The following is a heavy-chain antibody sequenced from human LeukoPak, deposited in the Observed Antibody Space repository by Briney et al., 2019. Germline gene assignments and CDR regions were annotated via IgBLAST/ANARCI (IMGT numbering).Heavy chain of an antibody. CDR3: VRAGTFLRYFDWLPYDY. J-gene: IGHJ4*02. Sequence: GASVKVSCKASGYTFTSYGISWVRQAPGQGLEWMGWISAYNGNTNYAQKLQGRVTMTTDTSTSTAYMELRSLRSDDTAVYYCVRAGTFLRYFDWLPYDYWGQGTLVTVSS. D-gene: IGHD3-9*01. V-gene: IGHV1-18*04. CDR2: ISAYNGNT. CDR1: GYTFTSYG.